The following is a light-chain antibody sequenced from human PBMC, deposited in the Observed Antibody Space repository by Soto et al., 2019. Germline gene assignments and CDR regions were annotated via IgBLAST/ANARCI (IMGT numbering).Light chain of an antibody. V-gene: IGKV2-30*01. CDR2: RVS. Sequence: DVVLTQSPLSLPVTLGQPASISCRSTQSLVSSDGNTYLTWLQQRPGQSPRRLIYRVSGRESGVPDRFSGGGSGTDFTLKISSVEDEEVGVYYCMQVSHLPGTFGQGTKVEIK. J-gene: IGKJ1*01. CDR1: QSLVSSDGNTY. CDR3: MQVSHLPGT.